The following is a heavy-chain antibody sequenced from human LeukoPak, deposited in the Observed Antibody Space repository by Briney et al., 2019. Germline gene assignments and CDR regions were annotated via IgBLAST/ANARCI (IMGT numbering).Heavy chain of an antibody. CDR3: ARAAIVGRAFDI. Sequence: SETLSLTCTVSGGSISTYYWSWIRQPAGKGLEWIGGIHTSGNTNQNPSLKSRVTMSVDTSKNQLSLNLSSLTAADTAVYYCARAAIVGRAFDIWGQGTMVTVSS. CDR1: GGSISTYY. D-gene: IGHD3-22*01. V-gene: IGHV4-4*07. J-gene: IGHJ3*02. CDR2: IHTSGNT.